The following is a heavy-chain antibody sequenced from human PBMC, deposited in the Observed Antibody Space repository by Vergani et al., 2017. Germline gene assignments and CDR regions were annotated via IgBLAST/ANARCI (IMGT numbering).Heavy chain of an antibody. Sequence: QVQLVESGGGVVQPGRSLRLSCAASGFTFSRYAMHWVRQAPGKGLEWGAVISYDGSNKYYADSVKGRFTISRDNSKNTLYLQMNRLRAEDTAVYYCAREGGSYEYYYYYYMDVWGKGTTVTVSS. CDR2: ISYDGSNK. V-gene: IGHV3-30*04. J-gene: IGHJ6*03. D-gene: IGHD1-26*01. CDR1: GFTFSRYA. CDR3: AREGGSYEYYYYYYMDV.